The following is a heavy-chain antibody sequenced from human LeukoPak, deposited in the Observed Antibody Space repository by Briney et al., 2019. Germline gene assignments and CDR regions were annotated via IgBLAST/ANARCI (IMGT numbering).Heavy chain of an antibody. V-gene: IGHV1-69*04. CDR3: ARELPSRFLFDY. CDR1: GGTFSSYA. D-gene: IGHD2-15*01. Sequence: SVKVSCKASGGTFSSYAISWVRQAPGQGLEWMGRIIPILGIANYAQKFQGRVTITADKSTSTAYMELSSLRSEDTAVYYCARELPSRFLFDYWGQGTLVTVSS. J-gene: IGHJ4*02. CDR2: IIPILGIA.